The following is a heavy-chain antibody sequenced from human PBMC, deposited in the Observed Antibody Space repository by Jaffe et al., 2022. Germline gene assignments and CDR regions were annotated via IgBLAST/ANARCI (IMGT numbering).Heavy chain of an antibody. Sequence: QVQLQESGPGLVKPSETLSLTCAVSGYSISSGYYWGWIRQPPGKGLEWIGSIYHSGSTYYNPSLKSRVTISVDTSKNQFSLKLSSVTAADTAVYYCARQLPYCGGDCYPYYFDYWGQGTLVTVSS. CDR3: ARQLPYCGGDCYPYYFDY. CDR1: GYSISSGYY. CDR2: IYHSGST. D-gene: IGHD2-21*02. J-gene: IGHJ4*02. V-gene: IGHV4-38-2*01.